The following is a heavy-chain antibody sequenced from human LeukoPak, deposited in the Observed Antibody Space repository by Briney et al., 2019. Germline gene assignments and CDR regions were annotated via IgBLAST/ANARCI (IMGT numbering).Heavy chain of an antibody. V-gene: IGHV3-53*01. D-gene: IGHD1-26*01. CDR2: IRSDGST. CDR3: AREMYSGMYNDAFDI. CDR1: GFTVSNNY. Sequence: GGSLRLSCTASGFTVSNNYMSWVRQAPGKGLEWVSVIRSDGSTNHADSVKGRFTISRDNSKNTLYLQMNNLRAEDTAMYYCAREMYSGMYNDAFDIWGQGTKVTVSS. J-gene: IGHJ3*02.